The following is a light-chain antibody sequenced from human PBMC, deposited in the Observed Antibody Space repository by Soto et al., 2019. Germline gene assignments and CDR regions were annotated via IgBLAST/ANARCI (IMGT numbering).Light chain of an antibody. Sequence: IQLTQSPSSLSASVGDRVSITCRASQDIKTYLAWYQQKQGKAPKLLISGTFTLQSGVPSRFNGSGSGTDFTLTISRLQPEDLATYYCQHLNNYPPFTVGPGTKVD. J-gene: IGKJ3*01. V-gene: IGKV1-9*01. CDR3: QHLNNYPPFT. CDR2: GTF. CDR1: QDIKTY.